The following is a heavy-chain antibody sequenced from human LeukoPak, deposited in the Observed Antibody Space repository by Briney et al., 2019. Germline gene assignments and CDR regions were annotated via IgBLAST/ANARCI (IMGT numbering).Heavy chain of an antibody. Sequence: QASETLSLTCTVSGGSISSGGYYWGWIRQPPGKGLEWIGRIHYSGSTYYNPSLKSRVTISVDTSKNQFSLKLSSVTAADTAVYYCARGKTTVTAYYYYYMDGWGKGTTVTVSS. V-gene: IGHV4-39*07. D-gene: IGHD4-11*01. CDR1: GGSISSGGYY. CDR2: IHYSGST. J-gene: IGHJ6*03. CDR3: ARGKTTVTAYYYYYMDG.